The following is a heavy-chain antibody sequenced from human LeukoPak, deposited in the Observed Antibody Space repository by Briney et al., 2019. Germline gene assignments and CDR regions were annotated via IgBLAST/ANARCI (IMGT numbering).Heavy chain of an antibody. CDR2: LGFDGSSE. V-gene: IGHV3-33*01. Sequence: PGRSLRLSCAASGFTFSGHAIHWVRQAPGKGLEWVVGLGFDGSSEYYADSVKGRFTISRDNSKSLLYMQMNSLRDEDTAVYYCARERSSEEFDIWGQGTMVTVSP. J-gene: IGHJ3*02. CDR1: GFTFSGHA. D-gene: IGHD3-10*01. CDR3: ARERSSEEFDI.